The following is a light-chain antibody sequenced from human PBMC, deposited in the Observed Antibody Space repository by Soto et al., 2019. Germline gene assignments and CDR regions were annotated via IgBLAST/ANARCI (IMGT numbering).Light chain of an antibody. CDR2: AAS. V-gene: IGKV1-12*01. Sequence: DIQMTQSPSFVSASVGDRVTITCLASQGISSWLAWYQHKPGRAPKLLIHAASSLEGGVPSRFSGRGAGTDFTLTISSLQPDDCATHYCQQTTRFPLTVGGGTKVEIK. CDR3: QQTTRFPLT. CDR1: QGISSW. J-gene: IGKJ4*02.